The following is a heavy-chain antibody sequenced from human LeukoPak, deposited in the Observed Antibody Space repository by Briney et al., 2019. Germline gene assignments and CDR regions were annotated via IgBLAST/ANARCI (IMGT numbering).Heavy chain of an antibody. Sequence: GGTPRLSCAASGFTFSSYGMSWVRQAPGKGLEWVSSISSTGGTTYYADSVKGRFTTSRDNAKNSLYLQMNSLRAEDTAVYYCAELGITMIGGVWGKGTTVTISS. CDR1: GFTFSSYG. J-gene: IGHJ6*04. V-gene: IGHV3-23*01. CDR2: ISSTGGTT. D-gene: IGHD3-10*02. CDR3: AELGITMIGGV.